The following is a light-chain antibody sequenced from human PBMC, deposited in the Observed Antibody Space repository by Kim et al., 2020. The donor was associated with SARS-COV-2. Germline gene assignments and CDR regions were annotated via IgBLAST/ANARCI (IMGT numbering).Light chain of an antibody. CDR3: MQALQTPLT. CDR1: QSLLNSNGYNY. V-gene: IGKV2-28*01. Sequence: EPVSISCRSSQSLLNSNGYNYLDWYLQKPGHSPQLLIYMGSNRASGVPDRFSGSGSGTDFTLKISRVEAEDVGVYYCMQALQTPLTFGGGTKLEI. J-gene: IGKJ4*01. CDR2: MGS.